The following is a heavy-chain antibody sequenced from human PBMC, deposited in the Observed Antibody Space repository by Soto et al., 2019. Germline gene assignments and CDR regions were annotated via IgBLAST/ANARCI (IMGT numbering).Heavy chain of an antibody. CDR1: GFTFSSYA. Sequence: EVQLLESGGGLVQPGGSLRLSCAASGFTFSSYAMSWVRQAPGKGLEWVSAISGSGGSTYYADSVKGRFTISRDNSKNTLNLKINSLRADDTAVYYFAKAMNQLLVFVPNDYWGQGTLVTVSS. CDR3: AKAMNQLLVFVPNDY. J-gene: IGHJ4*02. D-gene: IGHD2-2*01. CDR2: ISGSGGST. V-gene: IGHV3-23*01.